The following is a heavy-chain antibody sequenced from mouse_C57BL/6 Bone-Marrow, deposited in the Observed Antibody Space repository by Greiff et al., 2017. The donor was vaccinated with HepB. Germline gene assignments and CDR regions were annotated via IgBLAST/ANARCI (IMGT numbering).Heavy chain of an antibody. V-gene: IGHV5-16*01. CDR2: INYDGSST. Sequence: DVKLVESEGGLVQPGSSMKLSCTASGFTFSDYYMAWVRQVPEKGLEWVANINYDGSSTYYLDSLKSRFIISRDNAKNILYLQMSSLKSEDTATYYCARWGLRRGYAMDYWGQGTSVTVSS. J-gene: IGHJ4*01. D-gene: IGHD2-4*01. CDR1: GFTFSDYY. CDR3: ARWGLRRGYAMDY.